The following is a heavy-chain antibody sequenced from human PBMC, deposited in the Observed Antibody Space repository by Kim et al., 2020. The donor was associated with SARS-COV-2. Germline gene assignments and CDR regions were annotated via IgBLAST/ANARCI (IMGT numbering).Heavy chain of an antibody. CDR3: ARDYAGYFKGLDV. Sequence: GGSLRLSCAASGFAMSSYGMHWVRQAPAKGLEWVSLIWYDGGNKYYADSVKGRFTISRDNSKNTLYLQMNSLRAEDTAGYYCARDYAGYFKGLDVWGQGT. CDR2: IWYDGGNK. D-gene: IGHD3-9*01. V-gene: IGHV3-33*01. J-gene: IGHJ6*02. CDR1: GFAMSSYG.